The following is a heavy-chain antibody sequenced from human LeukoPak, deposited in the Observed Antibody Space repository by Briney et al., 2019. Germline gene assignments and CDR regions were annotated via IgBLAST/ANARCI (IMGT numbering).Heavy chain of an antibody. D-gene: IGHD4-23*01. CDR1: GFTFSSYG. CDR3: ARDKGELRWYHDAFDI. V-gene: IGHV3-30*02. Sequence: PGGSLRLSCAASGFTFSSYGMHWVRQAPGKGLEWVAFIRYDGSNKYYADSVKGRFTISRDNSKNTLYLQMNSLRAEDTAVYYCARDKGELRWYHDAFDIWGQGTMVTVSS. J-gene: IGHJ3*02. CDR2: IRYDGSNK.